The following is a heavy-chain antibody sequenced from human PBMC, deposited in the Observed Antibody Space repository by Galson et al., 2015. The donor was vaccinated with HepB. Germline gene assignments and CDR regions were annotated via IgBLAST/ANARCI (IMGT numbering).Heavy chain of an antibody. CDR1: GFTFSSYG. Sequence: SLRLSCAASGFTFSSYGMHWVRQAPGKGLEWVAVISYDGSNKYYADSVKGRFTISRDNSKNTLYLQMNSLRAEDTAVYYCAKDLGDYGAFDIWGQGTMVTVSS. CDR3: AKDLGDYGAFDI. V-gene: IGHV3-30*18. D-gene: IGHD4-17*01. J-gene: IGHJ3*02. CDR2: ISYDGSNK.